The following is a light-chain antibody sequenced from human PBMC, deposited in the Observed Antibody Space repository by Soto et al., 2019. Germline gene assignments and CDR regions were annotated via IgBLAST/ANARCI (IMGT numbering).Light chain of an antibody. V-gene: IGLV1-51*01. J-gene: IGLJ2*01. CDR1: DSNIGINY. CDR2: DND. CDR3: GTWDVSLSAAI. Sequence: QSVLTQPPSVSAAPGQKVTISCSGNDSNIGINYVSWYQHVAETAPKVLIYDNDKRPSGIPVRISGSKAGTSATLGITGLQTDNEADYFCGTWDVSLSAAIFGAGTKLTVL.